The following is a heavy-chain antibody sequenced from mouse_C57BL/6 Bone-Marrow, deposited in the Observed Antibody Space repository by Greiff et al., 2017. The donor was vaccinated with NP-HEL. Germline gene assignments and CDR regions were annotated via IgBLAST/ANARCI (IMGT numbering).Heavy chain of an antibody. CDR3: TKLVRYPPMKFDV. CDR2: IDPENGDT. CDR1: GFNITDDY. V-gene: IGHV14-4*01. J-gene: IGHJ1*03. Sequence: VQLKQSGAELVRPGASVKLSCTASGFNITDDYMHWVKQRPEQGLEWIGWIDPENGDTEYDSKFQGKATITADTSSNTAYLQLSSLTSEDTAVSYGTKLVRYPPMKFDVWGTGTTVTVSS. D-gene: IGHD1-1*01.